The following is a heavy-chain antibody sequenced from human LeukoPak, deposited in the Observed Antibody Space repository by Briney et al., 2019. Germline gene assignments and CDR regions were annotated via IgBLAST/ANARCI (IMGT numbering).Heavy chain of an antibody. D-gene: IGHD2-8*02. J-gene: IGHJ4*02. CDR2: IIPIFGTA. CDR1: GGTFSSYA. Sequence: ASVKVSCKACGGTFSSYAISWVRQAPGQGLEWMGGIIPIFGTANYAQKFQGRVTITADKSTSTAYMELSSLRSEDTAVYYCARDIWWFAKADYWGQGTLVTVSS. CDR3: ARDIWWFAKADY. V-gene: IGHV1-69*06.